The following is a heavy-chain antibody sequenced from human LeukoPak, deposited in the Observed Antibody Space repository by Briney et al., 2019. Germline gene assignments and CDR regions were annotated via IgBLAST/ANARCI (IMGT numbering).Heavy chain of an antibody. CDR2: IYYSGST. V-gene: IGHV4-39*01. Sequence: PETLSLTCTVSGGSISSSNNYCGWIRQPPGKGLEWIGSIYYSGSTYYNPSLKSRVTISVDTSKNQFSLKLSSVTAADTAVYFCARLYGSGSYFLTPLDYWGQGTLVTVSS. CDR3: ARLYGSGSYFLTPLDY. J-gene: IGHJ4*02. D-gene: IGHD3-10*01. CDR1: GGSISSSNNY.